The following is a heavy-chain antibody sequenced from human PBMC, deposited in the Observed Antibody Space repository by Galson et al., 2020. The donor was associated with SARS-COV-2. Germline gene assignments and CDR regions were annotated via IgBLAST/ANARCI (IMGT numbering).Heavy chain of an antibody. CDR1: GGTFSSYA. J-gene: IGHJ6*03. V-gene: IGHV1-69*10. CDR3: AREQGLNLTWIQLWLRSYYYYYYMDV. CDR2: IIPILGIA. D-gene: IGHD5-18*01. Sequence: SVTVSCKASGGTFSSYAISWVRQAPGQGLEWMGGIIPILGIANYAQKFQGRVTITADKSTSTAYMELSSLRSEDTAVYYCAREQGLNLTWIQLWLRSYYYYYYMDVWGKGTTVTVSS.